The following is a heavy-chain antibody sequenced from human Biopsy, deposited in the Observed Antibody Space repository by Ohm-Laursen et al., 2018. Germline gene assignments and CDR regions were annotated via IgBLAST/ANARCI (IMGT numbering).Heavy chain of an antibody. J-gene: IGHJ4*02. Sequence: SLRLSCAASGFTFSSYGMQWVRQTPGKGLEWVAVISHDGSVKHYADSVKGRFTISRDNAKNTLFLQMNSLRAEDTAVYYCAKEETAYSSTSLDYWGQGTLVTVSS. D-gene: IGHD6-13*01. CDR3: AKEETAYSSTSLDY. CDR1: GFTFSSYG. V-gene: IGHV3-30*18. CDR2: ISHDGSVK.